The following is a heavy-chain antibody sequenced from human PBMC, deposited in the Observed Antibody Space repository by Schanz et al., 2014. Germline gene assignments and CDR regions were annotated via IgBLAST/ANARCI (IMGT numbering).Heavy chain of an antibody. CDR2: ISSSGNII. D-gene: IGHD2-2*01. CDR3: AAHETLSTTACYPS. J-gene: IGHJ4*02. V-gene: IGHV3-11*01. Sequence: VQLVESGGALVQPGGSLRLSCAASGFTFSDSFMSWIRQTPGKGLEWLSYISSSGNIIHYADSVKGRFTISRDNAKTSLYLQMTGLRAEDTAVYYCAAHETLSTTACYPSWGQGTLVAVSS. CDR1: GFTFSDSF.